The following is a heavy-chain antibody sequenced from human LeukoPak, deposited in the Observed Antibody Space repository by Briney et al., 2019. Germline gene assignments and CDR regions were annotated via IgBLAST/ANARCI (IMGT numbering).Heavy chain of an antibody. CDR3: ARGGELLRPADY. D-gene: IGHD1-26*01. CDR2: ISGSGGST. J-gene: IGHJ4*02. CDR1: GFTFSSYA. V-gene: IGHV3-23*01. Sequence: PGGSLRLSCAASGFTFSSYAMSWVRQAPGRGLEWVSAISGSGGSTYYADSVKGRFTISRDNSKNTLYLQMNSLRAEDTAVYYCARGGELLRPADYWGQGILVTVSS.